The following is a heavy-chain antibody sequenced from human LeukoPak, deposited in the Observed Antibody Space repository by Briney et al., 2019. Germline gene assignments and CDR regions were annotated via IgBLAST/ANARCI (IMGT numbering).Heavy chain of an antibody. J-gene: IGHJ4*02. V-gene: IGHV1-2*04. D-gene: IGHD1-26*01. CDR1: GYTFTGYY. Sequence: VASVKVSCEASGYTFTGYYMHWVRQAPGQGLEWMGWINPNSGGTNYAQKFRGWVTMTRDTSISTASMELSRLRSDDTAVYYCARAKTGSYYCYFDYWGQGTLVTVSS. CDR2: INPNSGGT. CDR3: ARAKTGSYYCYFDY.